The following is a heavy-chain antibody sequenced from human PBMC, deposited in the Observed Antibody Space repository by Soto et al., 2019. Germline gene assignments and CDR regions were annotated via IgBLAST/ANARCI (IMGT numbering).Heavy chain of an antibody. Sequence: PGGSLRLSCAASGFTFSSYGMHWVRQAPGKGLEWVAVIWYDGSNKYYADSVKGRFTISRDNSKNTLYLQMNSLRAEDTAVYYCARAVILNWNSATWFDTWAQEALLTISS. V-gene: IGHV3-33*01. D-gene: IGHD3-9*01. CDR1: GFTFSSYG. CDR3: ARAVILNWNSATWFDT. J-gene: IGHJ5*02. CDR2: IWYDGSNK.